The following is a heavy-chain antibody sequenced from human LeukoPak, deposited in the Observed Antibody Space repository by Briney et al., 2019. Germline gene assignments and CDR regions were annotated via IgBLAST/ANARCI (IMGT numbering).Heavy chain of an antibody. V-gene: IGHV4-61*02. D-gene: IGHD3-9*01. J-gene: IGHJ3*02. CDR3: ARVGRRYTDAFDI. Sequence: PSETLSLTCSVSGDSINSGSYYWSWIRQPAGKELEWIGRIYSSGSTNYNPSLNSRVTISVDTSKNQFSLKLSSVTAADTAVYYCARVGRRYTDAFDIWGQGTMVTVSS. CDR1: GDSINSGSYY. CDR2: IYSSGST.